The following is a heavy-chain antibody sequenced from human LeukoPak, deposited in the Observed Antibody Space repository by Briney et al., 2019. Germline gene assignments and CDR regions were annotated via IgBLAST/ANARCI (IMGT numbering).Heavy chain of an antibody. CDR1: GFTFSSYA. CDR3: AREPDPQFGYYYGMDV. CDR2: ISYDGSNK. D-gene: IGHD3-10*01. V-gene: IGHV3-30-3*01. Sequence: GGSLRLSCAASGFTFSSYAMHWVRQTPGKGLEWVAVISYDGSNKYYVDSVKGRFTISRDNSKNTLYLQMNSLRAEDTAVYYCAREPDPQFGYYYGMDVWGQGTTLTVSS. J-gene: IGHJ6*02.